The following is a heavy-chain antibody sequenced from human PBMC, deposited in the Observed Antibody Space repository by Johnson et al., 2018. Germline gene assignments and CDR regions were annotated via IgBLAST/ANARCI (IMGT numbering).Heavy chain of an antibody. CDR2: IRSKANSYAT. CDR1: GLIFSGST. Sequence: VQLVESGGGLVKPGGSPRLSCAASGLIFSGSTMHWVRQASGKGLEWVGRIRSKANSYATAYAASVKGRFTISRDDSKNTAYLQMNSLKTEDTAVYYCTRHRSGTGDAFDIWGQGTMVTVSS. V-gene: IGHV3-73*01. J-gene: IGHJ3*02. D-gene: IGHD1-26*01. CDR3: TRHRSGTGDAFDI.